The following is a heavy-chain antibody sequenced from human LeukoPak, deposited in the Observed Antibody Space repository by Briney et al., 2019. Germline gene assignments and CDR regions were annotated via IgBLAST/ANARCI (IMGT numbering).Heavy chain of an antibody. V-gene: IGHV4-30-2*01. CDR1: GVSISSDVFY. D-gene: IGHD1-20*01. CDR3: ARASITYYYYMGV. J-gene: IGHJ6*03. Sequence: SETLSLTCTVSGVSISSDVFYWSWIRQPPGKGLEWTGYIFHSGTTYYNPSLKSRVTISVDTSKNQFSLKLSSVTAADTAVYYCARASITYYYYMGVWGKGTTVTVSS. CDR2: IFHSGTT.